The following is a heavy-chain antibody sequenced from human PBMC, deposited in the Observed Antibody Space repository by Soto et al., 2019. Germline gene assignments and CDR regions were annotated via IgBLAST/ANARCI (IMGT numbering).Heavy chain of an antibody. CDR3: ARAPYGCYPDF. D-gene: IGHD4-17*01. J-gene: IGHJ4*02. Sequence: SETLSLTCTVSVDSISAGNWWTWVRQSPGEGLEWIGEVCHTGNTXXMSSLKSRXTISLYKSKNDXSLKLXAVTAGDTAVYYCARAPYGCYPDFWGQGILVTVX. V-gene: IGHV4-4*02. CDR2: VCHTGNT. CDR1: VDSISAGNW.